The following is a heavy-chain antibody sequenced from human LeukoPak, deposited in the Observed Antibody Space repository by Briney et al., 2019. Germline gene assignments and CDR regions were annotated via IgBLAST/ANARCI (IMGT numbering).Heavy chain of an antibody. CDR2: IYSGGST. CDR3: ARVEPSYYYDSSGYFDY. CDR1: GFTVSSNY. V-gene: IGHV3-66*01. D-gene: IGHD3-22*01. Sequence: GGSLRLSCAASGFTVSSNYMSWVRQAPGKGLEWVSVIYSGGSTYYADSVKGRFTISRDNSKNTLYLQMNSLRAEDTAVYYCARVEPSYYYDSSGYFDYWGQGTLVTVSS. J-gene: IGHJ4*02.